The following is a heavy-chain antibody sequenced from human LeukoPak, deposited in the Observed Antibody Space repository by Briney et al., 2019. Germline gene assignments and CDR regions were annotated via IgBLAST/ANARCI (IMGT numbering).Heavy chain of an antibody. CDR2: IYPGDSDT. V-gene: IGHV5-51*01. Sequence: GESLKISCKTSGYRFTSYWIGWVRQMPGKGLEWMGIIYPGDSDTRYSPSFQGQVTISADKSISTAYLQWSSLKASDTAMYYCARNVGELVGAIYYYYGMDVWGQGTTVTVSS. CDR3: ARNVGELVGAIYYYYGMDV. J-gene: IGHJ6*02. CDR1: GYRFTSYW. D-gene: IGHD1-26*01.